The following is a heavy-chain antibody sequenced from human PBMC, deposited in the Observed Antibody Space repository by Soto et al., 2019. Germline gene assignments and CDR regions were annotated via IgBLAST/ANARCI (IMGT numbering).Heavy chain of an antibody. Sequence: QVQLVQSGAEIKKPGASVKVSSRTSGYTFTTYNINWVRQATGQGLEWMGWMNPNSGTTGYAQKFHDRITLTRDTSITTAYMELSSLRSDDTAVYFCLRYGVAATYWGQGTLVTVSS. J-gene: IGHJ4*02. CDR1: GYTFTTYN. V-gene: IGHV1-8*01. CDR3: LRYGVAATY. D-gene: IGHD2-21*02. CDR2: MNPNSGTT.